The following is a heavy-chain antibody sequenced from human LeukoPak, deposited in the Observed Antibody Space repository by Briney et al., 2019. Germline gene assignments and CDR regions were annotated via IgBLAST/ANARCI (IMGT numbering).Heavy chain of an antibody. CDR2: IYASGST. CDR1: GGSISSGSYY. Sequence: PSETLSLTCTVSGGSISSGSYYWSWIRQPAGKGLEWIGRIYASGSTNYNPSLKSRVTISVDTSKNQFSLKLSSVTAADTAVYYCAIGPFEYSSSGDAFDIWGQGTMVTVSS. D-gene: IGHD6-6*01. V-gene: IGHV4-61*02. CDR3: AIGPFEYSSSGDAFDI. J-gene: IGHJ3*02.